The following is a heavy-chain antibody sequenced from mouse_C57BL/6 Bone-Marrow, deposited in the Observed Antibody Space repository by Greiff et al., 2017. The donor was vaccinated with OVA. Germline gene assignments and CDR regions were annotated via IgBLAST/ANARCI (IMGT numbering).Heavy chain of an antibody. CDR3: ARELRFYYFDY. D-gene: IGHD1-1*01. V-gene: IGHV3-1*01. CDR1: GYSITSGYD. CDR2: ISYSGST. Sequence: VQLQQSGPGMVKPSQSLSLTCTVTGYSITSGYDWHWIRHFPGNKLEWMGYISYSGSTNYNPSLKSRISITHDTSKNHFFLKLNSLTTEDTATYYCARELRFYYFDYWGQGTTLTVSS. J-gene: IGHJ2*01.